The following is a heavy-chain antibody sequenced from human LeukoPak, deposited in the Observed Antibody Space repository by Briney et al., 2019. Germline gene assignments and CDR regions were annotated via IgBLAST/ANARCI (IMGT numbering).Heavy chain of an antibody. Sequence: SETLSLTCTVSGGSISSSSYYWGWIRQPPWKGLEWIGSIYYSGSTYYNPSLKSRATISVDTSKNQFSLKLSSVTAADTAVYYCARRDSITIFGVVPKGYGMDVWGQGTMVTVSS. D-gene: IGHD3-3*01. CDR3: ARRDSITIFGVVPKGYGMDV. V-gene: IGHV4-39*01. J-gene: IGHJ6*02. CDR1: GGSISSSSYY. CDR2: IYYSGST.